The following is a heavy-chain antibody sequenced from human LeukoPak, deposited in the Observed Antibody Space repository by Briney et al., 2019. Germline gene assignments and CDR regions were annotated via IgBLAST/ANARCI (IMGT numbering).Heavy chain of an antibody. D-gene: IGHD3-22*01. V-gene: IGHV3-48*03. CDR2: ISSSGGTI. CDR3: ASTHYYDPLFDI. CDR1: GFTFSSYE. J-gene: IGHJ3*02. Sequence: GGSLRLSCAASGFTFSSYEMNWVRQAPGKGLEWVSYISSSGGTIYYADSVKGRFTISRDNAKNSLYLQMNSLRAEDTAVYYCASTHYYDPLFDIWGQGTMVTVSS.